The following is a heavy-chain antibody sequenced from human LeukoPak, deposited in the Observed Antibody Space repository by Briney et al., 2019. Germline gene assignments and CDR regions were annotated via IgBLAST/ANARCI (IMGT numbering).Heavy chain of an antibody. V-gene: IGHV3-48*03. CDR2: ISKGGSTI. Sequence: GGSLRLPCAASGFTFSSYEMNWLRQAPGKGPEWVSYISKGGSTIYYADSVKGRFTISRDNTKNSLYLQMNSLRGEDKAVYYCARDLLLDYWGQGTLVTVSS. J-gene: IGHJ4*02. CDR1: GFTFSSYE. CDR3: ARDLLLDY. D-gene: IGHD2-15*01.